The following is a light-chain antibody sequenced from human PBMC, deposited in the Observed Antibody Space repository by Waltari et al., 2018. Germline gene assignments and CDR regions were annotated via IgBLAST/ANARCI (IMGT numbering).Light chain of an antibody. CDR2: EVS. J-gene: IGLJ2*01. CDR1: SSDVGAYNY. CDR3: SSSTISTTLV. V-gene: IGLV2-14*01. Sequence: GQSITISCTGTSSDVGAYNYVSWYQQHPGKAPKLMIYEVSNRPSGVSNRFSASKSGNTASLTISGLQAEDEADYYCSSSTISTTLVFGGGTKLTVL.